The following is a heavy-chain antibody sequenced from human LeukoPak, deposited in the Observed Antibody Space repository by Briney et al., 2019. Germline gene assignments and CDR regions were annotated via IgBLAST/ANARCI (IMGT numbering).Heavy chain of an antibody. CDR3: ARDVGGYLDY. D-gene: IGHD2-15*01. Sequence: GGSLRLSCAASGFTFSSYSMNWVRQAPGKGLEWVSYISSSSTIYYADSVKGRFTISRDNAKNSLYLQMNSLRAEDTAVYYCARDVGGYLDYWGQGTLVTVSS. CDR2: ISSSSTI. V-gene: IGHV3-48*04. CDR1: GFTFSSYS. J-gene: IGHJ4*02.